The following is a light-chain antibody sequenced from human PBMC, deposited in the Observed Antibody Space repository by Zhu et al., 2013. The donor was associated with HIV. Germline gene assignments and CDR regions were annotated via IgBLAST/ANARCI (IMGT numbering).Light chain of an antibody. CDR3: QQYFKLPVT. CDR1: QFVGSSTF. J-gene: IGKJ4*01. V-gene: IGKV3D-7*01. CDR2: GAS. Sequence: DTVLTQSPGTLSLSPGDTATLSCRASQFVGSSTFLAWYQQKPGQPPRLLIFGASTRATGTPSRISASGSGTEFSLIISSLQPEDFAVYYCQQYFKLPVTFGGGTKVDVK.